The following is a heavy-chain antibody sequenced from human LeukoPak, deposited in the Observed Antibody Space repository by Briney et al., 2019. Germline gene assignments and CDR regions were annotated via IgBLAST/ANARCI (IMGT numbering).Heavy chain of an antibody. Sequence: GGSLRLSCAASGFTFSTHWMSWVRQAPGKGLEWVANIKQDGSDKYYVDSVKGRFTISRDNAKNSLYLQMNSLRAEDTAVYYCAKDLPYYDSSGYWGISYWGQGTLVTVSS. CDR3: AKDLPYYDSSGYWGISY. CDR2: IKQDGSDK. CDR1: GFTFSTHW. J-gene: IGHJ4*02. D-gene: IGHD3-22*01. V-gene: IGHV3-7*01.